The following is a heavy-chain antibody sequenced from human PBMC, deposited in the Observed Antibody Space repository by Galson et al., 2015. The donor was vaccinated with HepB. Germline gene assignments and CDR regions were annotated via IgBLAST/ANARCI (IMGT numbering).Heavy chain of an antibody. V-gene: IGHV3-9*01. J-gene: IGHJ6*02. CDR2: LYCKTGGT. CDR3: LRETSPGGADV. D-gene: IGHD4-17*01. CDR1: GFPCDDFA. Sequence: SLRLSCAFSGFPCDDFAMHWVRQSPGKGLEWVSGLYCKTGGTGYADSVRGRSTVSRDNAQKFLFLQMNSLRVEDTALYYCLRETSPGGADVWGQGTAVTVSS.